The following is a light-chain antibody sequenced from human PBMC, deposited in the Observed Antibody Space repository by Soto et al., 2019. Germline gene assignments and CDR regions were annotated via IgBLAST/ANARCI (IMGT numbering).Light chain of an antibody. CDR2: NAS. Sequence: VMTQSPVTLSVSPGERATLSCRASQSLGRNLAWYQHKPGQAPRLLIFNASARATGVPARFSGSGSGTEFTLTISNLQSEDFAVYYCQQYNNWTPLTFGGGTKVDIK. CDR3: QQYNNWTPLT. J-gene: IGKJ4*01. V-gene: IGKV3-15*01. CDR1: QSLGRN.